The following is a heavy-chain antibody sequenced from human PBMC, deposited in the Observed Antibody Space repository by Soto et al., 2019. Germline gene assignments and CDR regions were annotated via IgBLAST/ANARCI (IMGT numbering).Heavy chain of an antibody. CDR1: GGSISSYY. J-gene: IGHJ6*03. D-gene: IGHD6-13*01. CDR3: ARGVSRWTLNDYSYYIDV. Sequence: SETLSLTCNVSGGSISSYYWTWIRQPPGKGLEWIGYIYYSGSTKYNPSLRSRLTLSVDTSKNQFSLNVSSVTAADTAIYYCARGVSRWTLNDYSYYIDVWGKGTTVTVSS. CDR2: IYYSGST. V-gene: IGHV4-59*01.